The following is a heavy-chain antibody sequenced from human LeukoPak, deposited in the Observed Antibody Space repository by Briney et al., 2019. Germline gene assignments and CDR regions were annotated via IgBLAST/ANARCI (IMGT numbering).Heavy chain of an antibody. V-gene: IGHV4-34*01. D-gene: IGHD4-11*01. CDR3: AGMTTVTTSVPDAFDI. CDR1: GGSFSGYY. CDR2: INHSGST. J-gene: IGHJ3*02. Sequence: PLETLSLTCAVYGGSFSGYYWSWIRQPPGKGLEWIGEINHSGSTNYNPSLKSRVTISVDTSKNQFSLKLSSVTAADTAVYYCAGMTTVTTSVPDAFDIWGQGTMVTVSS.